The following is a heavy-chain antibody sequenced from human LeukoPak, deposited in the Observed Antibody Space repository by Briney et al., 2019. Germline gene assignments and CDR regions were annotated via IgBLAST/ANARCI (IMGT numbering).Heavy chain of an antibody. Sequence: GASVKVSCKASGGTFSSYAISWVRQAPGQGLEWMGGIIPIFGTANYAQKFQGRVTITADESTSTAYMELSSLRSEDTAVYYCARVEAVAGFQYYFGYWGQGTLVTVSS. CDR2: IIPIFGTA. CDR1: GGTFSSYA. V-gene: IGHV1-69*13. D-gene: IGHD6-19*01. J-gene: IGHJ4*02. CDR3: ARVEAVAGFQYYFGY.